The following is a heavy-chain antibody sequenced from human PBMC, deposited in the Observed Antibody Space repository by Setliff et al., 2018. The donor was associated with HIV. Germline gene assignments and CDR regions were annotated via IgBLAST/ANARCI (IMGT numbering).Heavy chain of an antibody. CDR2: IYYSGST. Sequence: SETLSLTCTVSGGSISSSSDYWGWIRQPSGKGLEWIGYIYYSGSTYYNPSLKSRITISVDTSKNQFSLKLSSVTAADTAVYYCARVQMAYAAFDVWGQGTMVTVSS. V-gene: IGHV4-39*01. J-gene: IGHJ3*01. D-gene: IGHD4-17*01. CDR3: ARVQMAYAAFDV. CDR1: GGSISSSSDY.